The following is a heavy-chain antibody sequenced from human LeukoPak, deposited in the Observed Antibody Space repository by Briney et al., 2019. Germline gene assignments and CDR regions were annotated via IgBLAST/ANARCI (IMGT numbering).Heavy chain of an antibody. V-gene: IGHV1-18*01. D-gene: IGHD1-26*01. CDR3: ARSGRGTYYYFDL. CDR1: GYTFTSYD. J-gene: IGHJ4*02. CDR2: ISGSNGNT. Sequence: ASVKVSCKASGYTFTSYDINWVRQATGQGLEWMGWISGSNGNTNYAQKFQGRVTMTTDTSTGTAYMDLRNLRFDDTAVYFCARSGRGTYYYFDLWGQGTLVTVSS.